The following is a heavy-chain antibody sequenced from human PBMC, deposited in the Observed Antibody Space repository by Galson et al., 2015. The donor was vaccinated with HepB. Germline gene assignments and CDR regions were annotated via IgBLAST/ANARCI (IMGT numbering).Heavy chain of an antibody. CDR2: ISGNAAST. V-gene: IGHV3-23*01. D-gene: IGHD3-3*01. Sequence: SLRLSCAASGFTFSSYGMSWVRQAPGKGLEWVSTISGNAASTYYADSVKGRFTISRDNSKNTLFLQMNGLRAEDTAVYYGAKEEFWDDFWSGPFLFDWWGQGTLVTVSS. J-gene: IGHJ4*02. CDR3: AKEEFWDDFWSGPFLFDW. CDR1: GFTFSSYG.